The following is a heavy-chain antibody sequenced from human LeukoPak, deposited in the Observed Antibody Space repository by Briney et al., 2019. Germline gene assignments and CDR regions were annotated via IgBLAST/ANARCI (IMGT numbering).Heavy chain of an antibody. CDR1: GFTFSSYN. CDR3: AELGITMIGGV. D-gene: IGHD3-10*02. Sequence: PGGSLRLSCAASGFTFSSYNMNWVRQAPGKGLEWVSSISTSSSYIYYADSVKGRFTISRDNAKNSLYLQMNSLRAEDTAVYYCAELGITMIGGVWGKGTTVTISS. V-gene: IGHV3-21*01. J-gene: IGHJ6*04. CDR2: ISTSSSYI.